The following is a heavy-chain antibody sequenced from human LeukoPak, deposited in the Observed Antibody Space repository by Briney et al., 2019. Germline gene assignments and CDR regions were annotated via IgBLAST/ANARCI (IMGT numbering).Heavy chain of an antibody. J-gene: IGHJ4*02. Sequence: GGSLRLSCAASGFTFSTYWMSWVRQAPGKGQEWVANIKQDGSRFFYVDSVKGRFTISRDNAKNSLYLQMNSLRAEDTAVYYCARDRGVYYDTSGMAGDWGQGTLVTVSS. CDR2: IKQDGSRF. CDR3: ARDRGVYYDTSGMAGD. D-gene: IGHD3-22*01. V-gene: IGHV3-7*01. CDR1: GFTFSTYW.